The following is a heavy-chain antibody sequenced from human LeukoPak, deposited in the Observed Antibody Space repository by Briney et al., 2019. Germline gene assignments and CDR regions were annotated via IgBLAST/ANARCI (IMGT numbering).Heavy chain of an antibody. V-gene: IGHV4-59*01. CDR2: IYYSGST. D-gene: IGHD3-22*01. Sequence: PSETLSLTCTVSGGSISSYYWSWIRQPPGKGLEWIGYIYYSGSTNYNPSLKSRVTISVDTSKNQFSLKLSSVTAADTAVYYCASAMGDYYYDSSGYYSYWGQGTLVTVSS. CDR3: ASAMGDYYYDSSGYYSY. J-gene: IGHJ4*02. CDR1: GGSISSYY.